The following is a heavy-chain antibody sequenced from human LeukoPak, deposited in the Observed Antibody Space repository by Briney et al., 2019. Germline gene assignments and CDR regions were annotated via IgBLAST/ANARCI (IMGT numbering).Heavy chain of an antibody. D-gene: IGHD3-10*01. CDR2: ISHSGRT. CDR3: ARLSFGELSD. Sequence: SETLSLTCAVSGYSISSGYYWGWIRPPPGKGLEWIGSISHSGRTYYNPSLKSRVTMSVDTSKNQFSLRLSSVTAADTAVYYCARLSFGELSDWGRGTLVTVSS. V-gene: IGHV4-38-2*01. J-gene: IGHJ4*02. CDR1: GYSISSGYY.